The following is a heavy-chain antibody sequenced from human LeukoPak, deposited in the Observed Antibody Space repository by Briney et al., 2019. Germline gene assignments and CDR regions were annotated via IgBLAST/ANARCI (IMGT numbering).Heavy chain of an antibody. D-gene: IGHD2-15*01. CDR1: GGSFSGYY. Sequence: SETLSLTCAVYGGSFSGYYWSWIRQPPGKGLEWIGEINHSGSTNYNPSLKSRVTISVDTSKNQFSLKLSSVTAADTAVYYCATEDVVVAALGWGQGTLVTASS. CDR3: ATEDVVVAALG. CDR2: INHSGST. J-gene: IGHJ4*02. V-gene: IGHV4-34*01.